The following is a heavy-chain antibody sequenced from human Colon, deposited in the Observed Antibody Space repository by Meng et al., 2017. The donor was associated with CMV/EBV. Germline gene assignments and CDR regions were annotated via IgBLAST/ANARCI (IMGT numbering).Heavy chain of an antibody. D-gene: IGHD4-17*01. CDR2: IYPGDSDT. J-gene: IGHJ6*02. Sequence: GESLKISCKGSGYSFTSYWIGWVRQMPGKGLEWMGIIYPGDSDTRYSPSFQGQVTISADKSISTAYLQWSSLKASDTAMYYCARWNVWGYGDSHTDPYYYYGMDVWDQGTTVTVSS. CDR3: ARWNVWGYGDSHTDPYYYYGMDV. CDR1: GYSFTSYW. V-gene: IGHV5-51*01.